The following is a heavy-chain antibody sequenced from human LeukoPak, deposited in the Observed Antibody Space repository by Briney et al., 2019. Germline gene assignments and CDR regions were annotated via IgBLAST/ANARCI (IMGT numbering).Heavy chain of an antibody. CDR3: AKATPRRSYYYYGMDV. J-gene: IGHJ6*02. CDR1: GFTFSSYG. Sequence: GGSLRLSCVASGFTFSSYGMHWVRQAPGKGLEWVAVISYDGSNKYYADSVKGRFTISRDNSKNTLYLQMNSLRAEDTAVYYCAKATPRRSYYYYGMDVWGQGTTVTVSS. CDR2: ISYDGSNK. V-gene: IGHV3-30*18.